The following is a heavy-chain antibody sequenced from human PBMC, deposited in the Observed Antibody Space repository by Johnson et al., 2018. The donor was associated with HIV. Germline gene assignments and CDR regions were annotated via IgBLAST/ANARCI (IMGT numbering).Heavy chain of an antibody. Sequence: VQLVESGGGVVQPGRSLRLSCAASGFIFVDYAMHWVRQAPGKGLEWVSGISWNSGSIYSADSVKGRFTISRDNAKNSLHLQMNSLRAEDPALYYFTTGQLGGASDIWGQGTMVTVSS. CDR3: TTGQLGGASDI. D-gene: IGHD6-13*01. CDR2: ISWNSGSI. J-gene: IGHJ3*02. CDR1: GFIFVDYA. V-gene: IGHV3-9*01.